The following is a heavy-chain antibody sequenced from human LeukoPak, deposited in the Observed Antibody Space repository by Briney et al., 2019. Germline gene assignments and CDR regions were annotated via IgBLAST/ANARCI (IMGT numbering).Heavy chain of an antibody. V-gene: IGHV4-4*07. CDR2: IYTSGST. J-gene: IGHJ4*02. CDR3: AGENYDFWSGAPHFDY. Sequence: SETLSLTCTVSGGSISSYYWSWIRQPAGKGLEWIGRIYTSGSTNYNPSLKSRVTMSVDTSKNQFSLKLSSVTAADTAVYYCAGENYDFWSGAPHFDYWGQGTLVTVSS. D-gene: IGHD3-3*01. CDR1: GGSISSYY.